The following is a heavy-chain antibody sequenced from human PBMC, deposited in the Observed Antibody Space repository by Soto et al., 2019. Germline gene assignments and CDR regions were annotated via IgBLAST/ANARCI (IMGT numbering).Heavy chain of an antibody. V-gene: IGHV1-18*04. CDR3: AIDTAYYDL. CDR1: GYTFSSYS. CDR2: ISTYSGNT. Sequence: ASVKVSCKTSGYTFSSYSINWVRQAPGQGLEWMAWISTYSGNTHYAERVQGRVTVTLDKSARTAFMEMRGLTADDTAVYFCAIDTAYYDLWGEGPLLTFS. J-gene: IGHJ4*02.